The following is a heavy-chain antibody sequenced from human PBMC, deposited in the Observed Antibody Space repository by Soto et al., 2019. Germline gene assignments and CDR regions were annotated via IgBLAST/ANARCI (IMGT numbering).Heavy chain of an antibody. CDR2: ISYDGSNK. CDR3: AGPGEGELSWFDP. D-gene: IGHD1-26*01. Sequence: PGGSLRLSCAASGFTFSSYAMHWVRQAPGKGLEWVAVISYDGSNKYYADSVKGRFTISRDNSKNTLYLQMNSLRAEDTAVYYCAGPGEGELSWFDPWGQGTLVTVSS. J-gene: IGHJ5*02. V-gene: IGHV3-30-3*01. CDR1: GFTFSSYA.